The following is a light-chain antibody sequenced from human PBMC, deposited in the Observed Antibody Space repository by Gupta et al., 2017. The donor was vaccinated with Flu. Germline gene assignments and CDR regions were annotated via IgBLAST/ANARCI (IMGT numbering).Light chain of an antibody. Sequence: QSALTQPASVSGSPGQSITISCTGTSSDVGGYNYVSWYHQHPANDPPLMINYVSNRPSGVSTRFFCATTCNTASPITIGRQHEDEADDYCSSSTSTSTLEGVFGGGTKLTVL. CDR1: SSDVGGYNY. V-gene: IGLV2-14*01. CDR3: SSSTSTSTLEGV. J-gene: IGLJ2*01. CDR2: YVS.